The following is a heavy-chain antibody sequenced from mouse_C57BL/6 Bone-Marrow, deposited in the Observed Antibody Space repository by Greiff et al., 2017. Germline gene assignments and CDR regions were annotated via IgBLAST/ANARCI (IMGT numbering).Heavy chain of an antibody. CDR2: ILPGSGST. CDR1: GYTFTGYW. Sequence: QVQLQQSGAELMKPGASVKLSCTATGYTFTGYWIEWVKQRPGHGLEWIGEILPGSGSTNYTEKFKGKATFTADTSSNTAYMQLSSLTTEDSAIYYCARLDSSGFAYWGQGTLVTVSA. V-gene: IGHV1-9*01. CDR3: ARLDSSGFAY. J-gene: IGHJ3*01. D-gene: IGHD3-2*02.